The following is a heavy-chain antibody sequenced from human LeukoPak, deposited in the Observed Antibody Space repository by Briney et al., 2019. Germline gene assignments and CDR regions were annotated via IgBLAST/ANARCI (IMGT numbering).Heavy chain of an antibody. CDR1: GFTFSSYG. CDR2: ISNDGSNK. D-gene: IGHD3-10*01. Sequence: PGRSLRLSCAASGFTFSSYGMHCVRQAPGKGLEWVAVISNDGSNKYYADSVKGRFTISRDNSKNTLYLQMNSLRAGDTAVYYCAKRRGFDYWGQGTLVTVSS. V-gene: IGHV3-30*18. J-gene: IGHJ4*02. CDR3: AKRRGFDY.